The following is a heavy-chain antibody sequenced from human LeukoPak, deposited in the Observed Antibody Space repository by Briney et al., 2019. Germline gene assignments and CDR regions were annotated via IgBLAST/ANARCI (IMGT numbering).Heavy chain of an antibody. V-gene: IGHV4-59*08. CDR3: AGRAYSSSWTSMVV. Sequence: SETLSLTCTGSGGSISSSCWSWIRQPPGKGLEWIGYIYYSGSTNYNPSLKSRVTISVDTSKKQFSLKLSSVNAEDTAVYSCAGRAYSSSWTSMVVWGETSTLTVSS. D-gene: IGHD6-13*01. J-gene: IGHJ6*01. CDR1: GGSISSSC. CDR2: IYYSGST.